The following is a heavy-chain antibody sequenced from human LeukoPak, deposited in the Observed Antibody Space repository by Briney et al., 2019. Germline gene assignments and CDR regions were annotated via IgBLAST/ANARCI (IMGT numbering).Heavy chain of an antibody. CDR3: ARVVGRGGGWPLYY. CDR2: INPNSGGT. V-gene: IGHV1-2*02. D-gene: IGHD6-19*01. CDR1: GYTFTGYY. J-gene: IGHJ4*02. Sequence: ASVKVSCTASGYTFTGYYMHWVRQAPGQGLEWMGWINPNSGGTNYAQKFQGRVTMTRDTSISTAYMELSRLRSDDTAVYYCARVVGRGGGWPLYYWGQGTLVTVSS.